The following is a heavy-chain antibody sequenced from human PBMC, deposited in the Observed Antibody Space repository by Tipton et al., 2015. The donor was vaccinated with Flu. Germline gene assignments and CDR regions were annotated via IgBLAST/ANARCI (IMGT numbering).Heavy chain of an antibody. CDR2: VYHGGTT. J-gene: IGHJ4*02. CDR3: ATTTYYYGSGSHDY. Sequence: TLSLTCTVSGVSITSGRYYWHWIRQPAGKGLEWIGRVYHGGTTYYNPSLKSRVAISLDTFKNQFSLKLNSVTAADTAVYYCATTTYYYGSGSHDYWGQGTLVTVSS. CDR1: GVSITSGRYY. V-gene: IGHV4-61*02. D-gene: IGHD3-10*01.